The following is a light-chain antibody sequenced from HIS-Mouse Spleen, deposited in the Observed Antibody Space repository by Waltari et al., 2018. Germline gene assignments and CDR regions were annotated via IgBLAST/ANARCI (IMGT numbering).Light chain of an antibody. CDR3: CSYAGSSTWV. Sequence: QSALTQPASVSGSPGQSIPISCTGTSSAVGRYNLVPWYQQHPGKAPKLMIYEGSKRPSGVSNRFSGSKSGNTASLTISGLQAEDEADYYCCSYAGSSTWVFGGGTKLTVL. V-gene: IGLV2-23*01. CDR1: SSAVGRYNL. CDR2: EGS. J-gene: IGLJ3*02.